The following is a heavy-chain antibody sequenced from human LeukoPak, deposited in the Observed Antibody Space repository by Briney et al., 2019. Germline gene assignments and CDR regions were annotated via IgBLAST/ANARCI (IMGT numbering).Heavy chain of an antibody. CDR1: GFAFSSYA. CDR3: AKDRRGYDMDIED. D-gene: IGHD2-2*03. Sequence: GGSLRLSCAASGFAFSSYAMSWVRRAPGKGLEWVSTVSGSGSHTYYADPVKGRFTVSRDNSKNTVYLQMNSLRAEDTAVYYCAKDRRGYDMDIEDWGQGTLVTVSS. V-gene: IGHV3-23*01. CDR2: VSGSGSHT. J-gene: IGHJ4*02.